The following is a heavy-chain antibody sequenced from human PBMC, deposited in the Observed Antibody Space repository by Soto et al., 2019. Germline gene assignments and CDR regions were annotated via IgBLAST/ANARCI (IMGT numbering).Heavy chain of an antibody. J-gene: IGHJ4*02. Sequence: QVQLQESGPGLVKPSQTLSLTCTVSGGSISSGGHYWSWIRQRPEKGLEWIGYFSYSGSTYYNPCLKSRVTISIDTSKNQFSLKLSSVTAADTAVYYCARDRHIYGPLFDYWGQGTLVTVSS. CDR3: ARDRHIYGPLFDY. D-gene: IGHD5-18*01. CDR1: GGSISSGGHY. V-gene: IGHV4-31*03. CDR2: FSYSGST.